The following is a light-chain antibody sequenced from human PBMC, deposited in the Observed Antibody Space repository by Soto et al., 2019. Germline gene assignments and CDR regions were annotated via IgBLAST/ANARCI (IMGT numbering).Light chain of an antibody. J-gene: IGKJ1*01. Sequence: EIVLTQSPGTLSLSPGERATLSCRASQSVSSSYLAWYQQKPGQAPRLLIYGASSRATGIPDRFSGSGSGTDFTLTISRLEPADFAVYYCQQYGSSPWTFGQGTKVKIK. V-gene: IGKV3-20*01. CDR2: GAS. CDR3: QQYGSSPWT. CDR1: QSVSSSY.